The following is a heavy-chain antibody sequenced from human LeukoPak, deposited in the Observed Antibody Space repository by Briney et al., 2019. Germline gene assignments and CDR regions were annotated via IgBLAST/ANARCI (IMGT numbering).Heavy chain of an antibody. J-gene: IGHJ4*02. Sequence: GGSLRLSCAASGFTFSSYGMHWVRQAPGKGLEWMAFIRYDGSNKYYADSVKGRFTISRDNSKNTLYLQMNSLRAEDTAVYYCAKDLSVLLWFGELSSFDYWGQGTLVTVSS. CDR2: IRYDGSNK. CDR3: AKDLSVLLWFGELSSFDY. D-gene: IGHD3-10*01. CDR1: GFTFSSYG. V-gene: IGHV3-30*02.